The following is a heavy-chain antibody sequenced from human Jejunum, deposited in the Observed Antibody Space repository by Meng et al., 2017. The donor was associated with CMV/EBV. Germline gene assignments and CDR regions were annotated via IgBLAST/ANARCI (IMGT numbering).Heavy chain of an antibody. CDR2: SRYDGTQD. J-gene: IGHJ4*02. CDR1: FSSYG. V-gene: IGHV3-30*02. D-gene: IGHD1-26*01. Sequence: FSSYGMHWVRQAPGKGLEWVAFSRYDGTQDYYAESVKGRFTISRDSSDNTLYLQMKSLRSEDTAMYYCAKLQGLYSGTYYGHSFDFWGQGTLVTVSS. CDR3: AKLQGLYSGTYYGHSFDF.